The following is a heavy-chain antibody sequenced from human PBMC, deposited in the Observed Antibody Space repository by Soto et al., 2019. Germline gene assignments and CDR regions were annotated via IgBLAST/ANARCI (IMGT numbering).Heavy chain of an antibody. CDR1: GGSISSGDYY. V-gene: IGHV4-30-4*01. CDR3: ASFYFDRLLYGPYIDY. J-gene: IGHJ4*02. CDR2: IYYSGST. D-gene: IGHD3-9*01. Sequence: PSETLSLTCTVSGGSISSGDYYWSWIRQPPGKGLEWIGYIYYSGSTYYNPSLKSRVTISVDTSKNQFSLKLSSVTAADTAVYYCASFYFDRLLYGPYIDYWGQGTLVTVSS.